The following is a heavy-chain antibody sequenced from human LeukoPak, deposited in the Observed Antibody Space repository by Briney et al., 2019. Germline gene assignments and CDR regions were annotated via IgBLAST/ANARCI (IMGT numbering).Heavy chain of an antibody. D-gene: IGHD2-21*02. CDR2: TWYDGSNK. CDR1: GFTFSAYG. CDR3: AKDGDSGTAYYYYYMDV. J-gene: IGHJ6*03. V-gene: IGHV3-33*06. Sequence: PGRSLRLSCAASGFTFSAYGMHWVRQAPGKGLEWVAVTWYDGSNKYYADSVRGRFTISRDSSKNTLYLEMNSLRAEDTAVYYCAKDGDSGTAYYYYYMDVWGKGTTVTVSS.